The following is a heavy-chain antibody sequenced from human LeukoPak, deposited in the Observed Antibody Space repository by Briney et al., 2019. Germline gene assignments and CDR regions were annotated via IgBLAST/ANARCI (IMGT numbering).Heavy chain of an antibody. CDR2: IKSKTDGGTT. D-gene: IGHD1-26*01. CDR1: GFTFSNAW. Sequence: GESLRLSCAASGFTFSNAWMSWVRQAPGKWLEWVGRIKSKTDGGTTDYAAPVKGRFTISRDDSQNTLYLQMNSLKTEDTAVYYCTTGAPRAYSGSYSNCWGQGTLVTVSS. CDR3: TTGAPRAYSGSYSNC. V-gene: IGHV3-15*01. J-gene: IGHJ4*02.